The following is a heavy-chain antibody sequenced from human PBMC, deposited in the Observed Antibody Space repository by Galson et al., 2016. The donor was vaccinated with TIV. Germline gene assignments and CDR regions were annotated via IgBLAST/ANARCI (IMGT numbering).Heavy chain of an antibody. J-gene: IGHJ4*02. V-gene: IGHV5-10-1*01. Sequence: QSGAEVTKPGESLRISCKTSGYNFTHYWIIWVRQMPGRGLEWVGRIDPEDSYTEYSPSFQGHVTISTDKSIGTSYLQWSSLKASDTAIYYCARPHYGDGDYWGQGTLATVSS. CDR2: IDPEDSYT. CDR3: ARPHYGDGDY. D-gene: IGHD4-17*01. CDR1: GYNFTHYW.